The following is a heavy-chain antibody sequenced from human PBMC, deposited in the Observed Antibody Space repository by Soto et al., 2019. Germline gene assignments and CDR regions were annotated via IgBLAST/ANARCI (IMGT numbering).Heavy chain of an antibody. J-gene: IGHJ4*02. V-gene: IGHV3-48*01. CDR1: GFTFSSYS. Sequence: GGSLRLSCAASGFTFSSYSMNWVRQAPGKGLEWVSYISSSSSTIYYADSVKGRFTISRDNAKNSLYLQMNSLRAEDTAVYYCARDRSGDIVLMVYATGFDYWGQGTLVTVSS. D-gene: IGHD2-8*01. CDR2: ISSSSSTI. CDR3: ARDRSGDIVLMVYATGFDY.